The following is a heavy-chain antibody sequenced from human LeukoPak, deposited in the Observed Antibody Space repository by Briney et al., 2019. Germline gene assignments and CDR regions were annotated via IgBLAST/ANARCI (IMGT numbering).Heavy chain of an antibody. V-gene: IGHV3-74*01. D-gene: IGHD3-10*01. J-gene: IGHJ4*02. CDR1: GLTFSRSW. Sequence: GGSLRLSCAASGLTFSRSWMHWVRQAPGKGLVWVSRINSDGSSTNYADSVKGRFTIPRDNAKNTLYLQMNSLRAEDTAVYYCARAEIYYYGSGSPDYWGQGTLVTVSS. CDR2: INSDGSST. CDR3: ARAEIYYYGSGSPDY.